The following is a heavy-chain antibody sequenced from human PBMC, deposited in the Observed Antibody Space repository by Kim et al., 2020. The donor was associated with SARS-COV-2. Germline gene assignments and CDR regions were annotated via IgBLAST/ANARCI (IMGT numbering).Heavy chain of an antibody. CDR2: IGPGGDT. Sequence: GGSLRLSCAASGFTFNSYALSWVRQAPGMGLEWVSGIGPGGDTHYVDSVKGRFTISRDNSRNTLSLQMNSLRVEDTAVYYCAKYTVKTPTDYGGQGALVTVSS. D-gene: IGHD4-17*01. CDR1: GFTFNSYA. V-gene: IGHV3-23*01. J-gene: IGHJ4*02. CDR3: AKYTVKTPTDY.